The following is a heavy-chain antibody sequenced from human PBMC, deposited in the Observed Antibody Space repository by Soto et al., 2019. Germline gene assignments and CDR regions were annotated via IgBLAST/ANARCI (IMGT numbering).Heavy chain of an antibody. V-gene: IGHV4-30-2*01. CDR1: GGSISSGGYS. D-gene: IGHD4-17*01. J-gene: IGHJ4*02. CDR3: ARGVTTVTTIDY. Sequence: QLQLQESGSGLVKPSQTLSLTCAVSGGSISSGGYSWSWIRQPPEKGLEWIGYIYHSGSTYYNPSLKSRVTISVDRSKNQFSLKLSSVTAADTAVYYCARGVTTVTTIDYWGQGTLVTVSS. CDR2: IYHSGST.